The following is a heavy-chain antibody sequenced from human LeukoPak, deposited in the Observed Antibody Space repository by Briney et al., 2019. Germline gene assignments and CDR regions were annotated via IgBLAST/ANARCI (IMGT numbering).Heavy chain of an antibody. CDR3: ASRSGSTPYYYEY. J-gene: IGHJ4*02. D-gene: IGHD3-3*01. CDR2: INTYNGKT. V-gene: IGHV1-18*01. CDR1: GYTFHSFG. Sequence: GASVKVSCKVSGYTFHSFGMSWLRQAPGQGLEWMGWINTYNGKTSYAQKLQGRVTMTTDTSTSTAYMELRSLRSDDTAVYYCASRSGSTPYYYEYWGQGTLVTVSS.